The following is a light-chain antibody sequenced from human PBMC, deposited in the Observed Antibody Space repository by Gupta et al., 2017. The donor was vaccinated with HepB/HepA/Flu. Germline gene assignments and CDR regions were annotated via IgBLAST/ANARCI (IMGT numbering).Light chain of an antibody. J-gene: IGKJ4*01. Sequence: DIQMTQSPSSLSASVGDRVTITCRASQVISIYLSWYQQKPGEAPKLLIYAASSLQSGVPSRFSASGSGTDFTLTINSLQPEDFATYYCQQCSSTPLTFGGGTKVEIK. CDR2: AAS. CDR3: QQCSSTPLT. V-gene: IGKV1-39*01. CDR1: QVISIY.